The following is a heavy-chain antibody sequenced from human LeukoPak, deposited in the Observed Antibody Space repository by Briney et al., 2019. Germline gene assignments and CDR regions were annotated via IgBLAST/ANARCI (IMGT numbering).Heavy chain of an antibody. D-gene: IGHD2-15*01. V-gene: IGHV4-59*01. J-gene: IGHJ6*03. CDR2: IYYSGST. CDR3: ARDSLGGGYYYYYMDV. Sequence: SETLSLTCTVSGGSISSYYWSWIRQPPGKGLEWIGYIYYSGSTNYNPSLKNRVTISVDTSKNQFSLKLSSVTAADTAVYYCARDSLGGGYYYYYMDVWGKGTTVTVSS. CDR1: GGSISSYY.